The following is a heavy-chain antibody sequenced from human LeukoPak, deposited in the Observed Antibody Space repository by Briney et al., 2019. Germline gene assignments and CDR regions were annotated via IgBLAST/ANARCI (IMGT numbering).Heavy chain of an antibody. CDR1: GYTFTGYY. CDR2: INPNSGGT. D-gene: IGHD3-22*01. V-gene: IGHV1-2*02. CDR3: ARVVDFYDSGGYYSPNWYFDL. J-gene: IGHJ2*01. Sequence: ASVEVSCKASGYTFTGYYIHWVRQAPGQGLEWMGWINPNSGGTNYAQRFQGRVTMTRDTSISTAYMELSWLRSDDTAVYYCARVVDFYDSGGYYSPNWYFDLWGRGTLVTVSS.